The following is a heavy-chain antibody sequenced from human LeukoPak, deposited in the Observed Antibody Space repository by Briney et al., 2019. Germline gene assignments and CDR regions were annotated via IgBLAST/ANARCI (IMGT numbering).Heavy chain of an antibody. V-gene: IGHV3-30*02. CDR2: IRYDGSNK. CDR1: GFTFSSYG. D-gene: IGHD3-10*01. Sequence: GGSLRLSCAASGFTFSSYGMHWVRQAPGKGLEWVAFIRYDGSNKYYADSVKSRFTISRDNSKNTLYLQMNSLRAEDTAVYYCAKDLSKGLLYRRGMYYFDYWGQGTLVTVSS. CDR3: AKDLSKGLLYRRGMYYFDY. J-gene: IGHJ4*02.